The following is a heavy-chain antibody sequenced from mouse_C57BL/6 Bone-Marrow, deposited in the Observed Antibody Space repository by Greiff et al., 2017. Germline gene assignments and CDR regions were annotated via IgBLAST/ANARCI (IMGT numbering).Heavy chain of an antibody. D-gene: IGHD1-1*01. CDR2: ISNGGGST. CDR1: GFTFSDYY. J-gene: IGHJ2*01. CDR3: ARRADYYGSSYFDY. V-gene: IGHV5-12*01. Sequence: EVQRVESGGGLVQPGGSLKLSCAASGFTFSDYYMYWVRQTPEKRLEWVAYISNGGGSTYYPDTVKGRFTISRDNAKNTLYLQMSRLKSEDTAMYYCARRADYYGSSYFDYWGQGTTLTVSS.